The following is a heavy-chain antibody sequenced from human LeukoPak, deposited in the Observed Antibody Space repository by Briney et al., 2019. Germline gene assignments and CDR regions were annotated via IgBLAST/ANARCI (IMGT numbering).Heavy chain of an antibody. J-gene: IGHJ6*02. Sequence: SETLSLTCAVYGGSFSGYYWSWIRQPPGKGLEWIGAINHSGSTNYNPSLKSRVTISVDTSKNQFSLKLSSVTAADTAVYYCASRRYSSSWYDSSYYYYGMDVWGQGTTVTVSS. CDR3: ASRRYSSSWYDSSYYYYGMDV. CDR1: GGSFSGYY. CDR2: INHSGST. D-gene: IGHD6-13*01. V-gene: IGHV4-34*01.